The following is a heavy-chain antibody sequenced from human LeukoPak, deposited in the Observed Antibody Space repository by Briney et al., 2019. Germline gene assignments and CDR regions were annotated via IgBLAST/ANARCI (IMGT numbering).Heavy chain of an antibody. D-gene: IGHD6-19*01. CDR3: AREGAMAGTPLDY. J-gene: IGHJ4*02. Sequence: ASVKVSCEASGYTFTAYYVYWVRQAPGQGLEWLGWINPSGGGTNYAQKFQGRVTLTRDTSINTAYMELGSLRSDDTAVYYCAREGAMAGTPLDYWGQGTLVTVSS. CDR1: GYTFTAYY. V-gene: IGHV1-2*02. CDR2: INPSGGGT.